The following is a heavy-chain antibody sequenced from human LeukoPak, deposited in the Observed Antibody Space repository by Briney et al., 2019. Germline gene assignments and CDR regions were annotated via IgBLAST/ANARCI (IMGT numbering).Heavy chain of an antibody. CDR2: LYSTGSP. CDR1: GDSISNGNYY. V-gene: IGHV4-61*02. CDR3: ARDRGITTARGVPSWFDP. D-gene: IGHD3-10*01. J-gene: IGHJ5*02. Sequence: NPSETLSLTCTVSGDSISNGNYYWTWICQPAGKGLEWIGRLYSTGSPNYNPSLKSRVTISIDASKNQFSLKLSSVTVADTAVYYCARDRGITTARGVPSWFDPWGQGTLVTVSS.